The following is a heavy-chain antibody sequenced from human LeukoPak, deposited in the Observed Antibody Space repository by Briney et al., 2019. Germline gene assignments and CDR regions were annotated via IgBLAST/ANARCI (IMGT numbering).Heavy chain of an antibody. J-gene: IGHJ6*02. CDR1: GFIFSSYW. CDR3: GFERLGFSDIGV. CDR2: MNQDGSEK. D-gene: IGHD5-12*01. Sequence: AGGSLRLSCVGSGFIFSSYWMNWVRQAPGKGLEWVANMNQDGSEKNYEDSVKGRVIISRDNRKNSVYLDMNNVRAEDTAVYYCGFERLGFSDIGVWGQGTTVTVSS. V-gene: IGHV3-7*03.